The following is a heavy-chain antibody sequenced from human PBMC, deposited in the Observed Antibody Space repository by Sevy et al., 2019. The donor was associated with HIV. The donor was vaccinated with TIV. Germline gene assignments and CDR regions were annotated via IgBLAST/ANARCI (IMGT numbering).Heavy chain of an antibody. CDR3: AKRPNAD. CDR1: GFTLSDSG. J-gene: IGHJ4*02. Sequence: GGSLRLSCAASGFTLSDSGVHWVRQAPGKGLEWVAFIQVDGREKFYTDSVKGRFTISRDSSKNTVYLQMNSLRGEDTAVYYRAKRPNADRGQGTLVTVSS. D-gene: IGHD2-8*01. CDR2: IQVDGREK. V-gene: IGHV3-30*02.